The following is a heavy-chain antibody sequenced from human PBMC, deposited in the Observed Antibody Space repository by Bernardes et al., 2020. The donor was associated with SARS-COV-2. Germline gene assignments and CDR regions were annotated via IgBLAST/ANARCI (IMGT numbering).Heavy chain of an antibody. CDR2: ISYDGSNK. Sequence: GGCLSLSCAASGFTFSSYGMHWVRQAPGKGLEWVAVISYDGSNKYYADSVKGRFTISRDNSKNTLYLQMNSLRAEDTAVYYCAKDYSVIGQAVYYYGLDVWGQGTTVTVSS. D-gene: IGHD4-4*01. CDR1: GFTFSSYG. CDR3: AKDYSVIGQAVYYYGLDV. V-gene: IGHV3-30*18. J-gene: IGHJ6*02.